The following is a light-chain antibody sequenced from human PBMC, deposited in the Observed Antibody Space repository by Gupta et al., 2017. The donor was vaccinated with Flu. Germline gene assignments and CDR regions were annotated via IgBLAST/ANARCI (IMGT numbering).Light chain of an antibody. CDR2: LVS. J-gene: IGKJ2*03. Sequence: DIGMTQSPTPPPVIPGEAASTSCRSSQSPLHRKGNTFLDWYLQKPGKSPQLLIYLVSSGAPGVPDRFSGRGSGTDFTLMISRVEAEDVGVYYCMQGLQIPYSFGQGTKLEIK. CDR1: QSPLHRKGNTF. CDR3: MQGLQIPYS. V-gene: IGKV2-28*01.